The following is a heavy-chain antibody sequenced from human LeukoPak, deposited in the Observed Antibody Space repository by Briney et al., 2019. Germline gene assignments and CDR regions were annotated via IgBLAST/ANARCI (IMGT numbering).Heavy chain of an antibody. CDR2: IYYSGST. J-gene: IGHJ6*04. CDR3: ARLSMLGYCSGGSCSLAMDV. D-gene: IGHD2-15*01. CDR1: GGSISSSSYY. Sequence: SETLSLTCTVSGGSISSSSYYWDWIRQPPGKGLEWIGSIYYSGSTYYNPSLKSRVTISVDTSKNQFSLKLSSVTAADTAVYYCARLSMLGYCSGGSCSLAMDVWGKGTTVTISS. V-gene: IGHV4-39*01.